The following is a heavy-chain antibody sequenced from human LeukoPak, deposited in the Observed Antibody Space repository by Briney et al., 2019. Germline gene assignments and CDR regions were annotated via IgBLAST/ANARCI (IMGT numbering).Heavy chain of an antibody. CDR3: AKPGRDFWSGYRYYYYYYMDV. CDR1: GFTFSSYA. J-gene: IGHJ6*03. V-gene: IGHV3-23*01. Sequence: GGSLRLSCAASGFTFSSYAMSWVRQAPGKGLEWVSAISGSGGSTYYADSVKGRFTISRDNSKNTLYLQMNSLRAEDTAVYYCAKPGRDFWSGYRYYYYYYMDVWGKGTTVTVSS. D-gene: IGHD3-3*01. CDR2: ISGSGGST.